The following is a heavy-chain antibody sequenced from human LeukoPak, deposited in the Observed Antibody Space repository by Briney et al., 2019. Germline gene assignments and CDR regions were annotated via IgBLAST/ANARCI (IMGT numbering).Heavy chain of an antibody. Sequence: ASVKVSCKASGYTFTSYGISWLRQAPGQGLEWMGWISAYNGNTNYAQKLQGRVTMTTDTSTSTAYMELRSLRSDDTAVYYCARALPHRRLMDTTMNQHWFDPWGQGTLVTVSS. CDR2: ISAYNGNT. D-gene: IGHD5-18*01. CDR1: GYTFTSYG. J-gene: IGHJ5*02. CDR3: ARALPHRRLMDTTMNQHWFDP. V-gene: IGHV1-18*01.